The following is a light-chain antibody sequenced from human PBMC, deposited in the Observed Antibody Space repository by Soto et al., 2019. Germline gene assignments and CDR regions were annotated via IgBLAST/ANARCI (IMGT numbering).Light chain of an antibody. CDR3: QQRRNT. J-gene: IGKJ2*01. Sequence: EIVFTQSPATLSLSPGERATLSCRASQSVSSYLAGYQQKPGQAPRLLIYDASHRATGIPARFSGSGSGRDFSLTIGSLEPEDFAAYYCQQRRNTFGQGTKLEI. V-gene: IGKV3-11*02. CDR1: QSVSSY. CDR2: DAS.